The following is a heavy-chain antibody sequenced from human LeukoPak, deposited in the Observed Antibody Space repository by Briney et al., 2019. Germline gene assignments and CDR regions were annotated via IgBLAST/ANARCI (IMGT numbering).Heavy chain of an antibody. CDR3: ARVTYGSGTYGAFDY. V-gene: IGHV3-23*01. J-gene: IGHJ4*02. CDR1: GFTFSSHG. D-gene: IGHD3-10*01. Sequence: GGSLRLSCAASGFTFSSHGMSWVRQAPGKGLEWVSTISGSGDNTYYADSVKGRFTISRDNSRNTLYLQMNSLRAEDTAVYYCARVTYGSGTYGAFDYWGQGTLVTVSS. CDR2: ISGSGDNT.